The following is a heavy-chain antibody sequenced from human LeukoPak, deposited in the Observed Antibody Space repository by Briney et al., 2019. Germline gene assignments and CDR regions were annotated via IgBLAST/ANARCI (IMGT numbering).Heavy chain of an antibody. D-gene: IGHD4-17*01. CDR2: IYSGGTS. CDR1: GITVSTNY. J-gene: IGHJ3*02. V-gene: IGHV3-53*01. Sequence: GGSLRLSCAASGITVSTNYMNWVRQAPGKGLEWVSVIYSGGTSYYADSVKGRFTISRDNSKNTLYLQMNNLRAEDTAVYYCTRDPTNYGDYVNRIGAFDIWGQGTMVTVSS. CDR3: TRDPTNYGDYVNRIGAFDI.